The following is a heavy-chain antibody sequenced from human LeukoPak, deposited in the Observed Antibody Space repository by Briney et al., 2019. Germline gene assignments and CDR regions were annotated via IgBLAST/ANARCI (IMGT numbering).Heavy chain of an antibody. CDR1: GFTFDDYA. V-gene: IGHV3-9*01. Sequence: GGSLRLSCAASGFTFDDYAMHWVRQAPGKGLEWVSGISWNSGSIGYADSVKGRFTISRDNAKNSLYLQMNSLRAEDTTLYYCAKDLYYYDSSGPLDYWGQGTLVTVSS. J-gene: IGHJ4*02. D-gene: IGHD3-22*01. CDR2: ISWNSGSI. CDR3: AKDLYYYDSSGPLDY.